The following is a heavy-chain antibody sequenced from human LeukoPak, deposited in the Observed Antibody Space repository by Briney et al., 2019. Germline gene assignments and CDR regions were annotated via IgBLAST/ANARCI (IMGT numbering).Heavy chain of an antibody. J-gene: IGHJ4*02. CDR2: IYTSGST. Sequence: SETLSLTCTVSGGSISSYYWSWIRQPAGKGLEWIGRIYTSGSTYYNPSLKSRVTISVDTSKNQFSLKLSSVTAADTAVYYCASLRYVAQPHFDYWGQGTLVTVSS. D-gene: IGHD5-12*01. CDR1: GGSISSYY. V-gene: IGHV4-4*07. CDR3: ASLRYVAQPHFDY.